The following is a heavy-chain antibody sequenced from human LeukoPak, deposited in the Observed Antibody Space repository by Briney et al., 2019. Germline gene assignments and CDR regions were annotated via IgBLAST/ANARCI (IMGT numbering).Heavy chain of an antibody. Sequence: GGSLRLSCAASGFSLSGHWMNWVRQPPGKGLEWVANIKVDGSEKYYVDSVKGRFTISRDDAKRTVDLQMDNLRAEDTAIYYCAYRNNFEYWGQGALVTVSS. J-gene: IGHJ4*02. V-gene: IGHV3-7*05. CDR2: IKVDGSEK. CDR3: AYRNNFEY. CDR1: GFSLSGHW. D-gene: IGHD1-26*01.